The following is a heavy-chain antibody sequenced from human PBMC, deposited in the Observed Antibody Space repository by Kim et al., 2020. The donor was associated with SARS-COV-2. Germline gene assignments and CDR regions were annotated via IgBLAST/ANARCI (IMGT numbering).Heavy chain of an antibody. J-gene: IGHJ4*02. CDR3: AKDLVGGGRSY. D-gene: IGHD2-15*01. CDR2: T. V-gene: IGHV3-23*01. Sequence: TSHADSVKGRFTISRDNSKNPLYLQMNSLRAEDTAVYYCAKDLVGGGRSYWGQGTVVTVSS.